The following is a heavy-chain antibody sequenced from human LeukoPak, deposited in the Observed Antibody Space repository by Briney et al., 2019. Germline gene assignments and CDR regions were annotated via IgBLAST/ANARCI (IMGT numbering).Heavy chain of an antibody. D-gene: IGHD2-15*01. Sequence: SETLSLTCIVSGGSISSSSYYWGWIRQPPGKGLEWIGSMYYSGSTYYNPSLKSRITISVDTSKNQFSLKLSSVTAADTAVYYCAGQCSGGTCGLDYWGQGTLVTVSS. CDR3: AGQCSGGTCGLDY. CDR1: GGSISSSSYY. V-gene: IGHV4-39*01. CDR2: MYYSGST. J-gene: IGHJ4*02.